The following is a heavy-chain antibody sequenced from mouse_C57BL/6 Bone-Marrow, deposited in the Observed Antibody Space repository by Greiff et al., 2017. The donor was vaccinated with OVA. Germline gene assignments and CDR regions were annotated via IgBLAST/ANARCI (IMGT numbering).Heavy chain of an antibody. Sequence: EVKLMESEGGLVQPGSSMKLSCTASGFTFSDYYMAWVRQVPEKGLEWVANINYDGSSTYYLDSLKSRFIISRDNAKNILYLQMSSLKSEDTATYYCAREGHSGSSFDWYFDVWGTGTTVTVSS. J-gene: IGHJ1*03. CDR3: AREGHSGSSFDWYFDV. V-gene: IGHV5-16*01. CDR2: INYDGSST. CDR1: GFTFSDYY. D-gene: IGHD1-1*01.